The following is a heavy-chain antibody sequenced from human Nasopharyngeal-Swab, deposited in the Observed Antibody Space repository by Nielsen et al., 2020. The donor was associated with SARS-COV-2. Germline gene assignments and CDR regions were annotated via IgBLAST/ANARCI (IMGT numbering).Heavy chain of an antibody. Sequence: SETLSLTCTAPGDSINSGNHYWSWIRQPPGKGLEWLGYILYTGYPYLNPSPKRRLTISADRSKNPFSLNLTSVTAAATAVFYCARKTTVANFDYWGQGNLVTVSS. D-gene: IGHD4-23*01. CDR1: GDSINSGNHY. V-gene: IGHV4-30-4*01. CDR2: ILYTGYP. CDR3: ARKTTVANFDY. J-gene: IGHJ4*02.